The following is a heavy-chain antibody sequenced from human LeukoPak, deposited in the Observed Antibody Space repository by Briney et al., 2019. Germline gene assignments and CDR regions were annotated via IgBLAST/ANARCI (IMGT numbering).Heavy chain of an antibody. CDR1: GGSFSGYY. CDR2: INHSGST. CDR3: ARYYDYVWGSYRPNWFDP. Sequence: SETLSLTCAVYGGSFSGYYWSWIRQPPGKGLEWIGEINHSGSTNYNPSLKSRVTISVDTSKSQFSLKLSSVTAADTAVYYCARYYDYVWGSYRPNWFDPWGQGTLVTVSS. D-gene: IGHD3-16*02. J-gene: IGHJ5*02. V-gene: IGHV4-34*01.